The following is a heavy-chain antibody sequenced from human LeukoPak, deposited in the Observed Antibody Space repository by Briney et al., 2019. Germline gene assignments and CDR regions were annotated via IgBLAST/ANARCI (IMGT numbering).Heavy chain of an antibody. CDR1: GGTFSSYA. CDR3: AGEGGDYGSGSYYLNWFDP. Sequence: SVKVSCKASGGTFSSYAISWVRQAPGQGLEWMGGIIPIFGTANYAQKFQGRVTITTDESTSTAYMELSSLRSEDTAVYYCAGEGGDYGSGSYYLNWFDPWGQGTLVTVSS. V-gene: IGHV1-69*05. D-gene: IGHD3-10*01. CDR2: IIPIFGTA. J-gene: IGHJ5*02.